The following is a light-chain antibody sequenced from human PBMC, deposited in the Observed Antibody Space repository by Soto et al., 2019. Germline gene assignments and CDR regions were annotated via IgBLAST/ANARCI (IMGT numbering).Light chain of an antibody. CDR3: PHPHDYPIT. Sequence: IGLTEAPGCLSSSLVYRVAITGLASQGIDSSFAWYQQKPGKAPKLLIYAASSLQSGVPSRFSGSGSGTDFTLTISSLQPEDFAPYYSPHPHDYPITSGQGTRPEIK. CDR2: AAS. V-gene: IGKV1-9*01. J-gene: IGKJ5*01. CDR1: QGIDSS.